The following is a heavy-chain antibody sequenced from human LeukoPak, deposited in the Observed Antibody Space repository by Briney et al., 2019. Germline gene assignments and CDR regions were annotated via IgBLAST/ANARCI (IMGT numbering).Heavy chain of an antibody. CDR3: ARARNYDYVWGSYRSAFDI. D-gene: IGHD3-16*01. V-gene: IGHV4-4*07. CDR2: IYTSGST. J-gene: IGHJ3*02. CDR1: GGSISSYF. Sequence: SETLSLTCTVSGGSISSYFWSWIRQPAGKGLEWIGRIYTSGSTNYNPSLKSRVTMSVDTSKNQFSLKLSSVTAADTAVYYCARARNYDYVWGSYRSAFDIWGQGTMVTVSS.